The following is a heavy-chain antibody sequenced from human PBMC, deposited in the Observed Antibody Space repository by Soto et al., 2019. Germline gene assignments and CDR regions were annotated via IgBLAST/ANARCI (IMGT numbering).Heavy chain of an antibody. V-gene: IGHV4-61*01. CDR1: GGSVSNKTYY. CDR2: VYYSGTT. J-gene: IGHJ4*02. CDR3: ARTTAVPNTLRSRYFFDY. Sequence: PSETLSLTYSVSGGSVSNKTYYWSWIRQPPWKRLEWIGYVYYSGTTNYNPSLKSRVTISVDLSKNQFSLRLSSVTTADTALYYCARTTAVPNTLRSRYFFDYWGQGTLVTVS. D-gene: IGHD4-17*01.